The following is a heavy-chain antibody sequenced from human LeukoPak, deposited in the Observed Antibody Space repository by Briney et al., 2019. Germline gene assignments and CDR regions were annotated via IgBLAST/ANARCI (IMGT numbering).Heavy chain of an antibody. CDR2: IYSGGST. J-gene: IGHJ3*02. V-gene: IGHV3-53*01. D-gene: IGHD3-9*01. CDR1: GFTVSSNY. CDR3: ARATSYYDILTGYYLDAFDI. Sequence: GGSLRLSCAASGFTVSSNYMGWVRQAPGKGLEWVSVIYSGGSTYYADSVKGRFTISRDNSKNTLYLQMNSLRAEDTAVYYCARATSYYDILTGYYLDAFDIWGQGTLVTVSS.